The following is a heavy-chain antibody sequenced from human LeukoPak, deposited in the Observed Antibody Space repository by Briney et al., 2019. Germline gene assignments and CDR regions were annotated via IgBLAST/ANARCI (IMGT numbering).Heavy chain of an antibody. J-gene: IGHJ4*02. CDR1: GFTVSSNY. Sequence: GGSLSLFCAASGFTVSSNYMSWARQAPGEGLEWVSVIYSGGSTYYADSVKGRFTISRDNSKNTLYLQMNSLRAEDTAVYYCARAVGGYVWALGYWGQGTLVTVSS. V-gene: IGHV3-53*01. CDR2: IYSGGST. D-gene: IGHD5-12*01. CDR3: ARAVGGYVWALGY.